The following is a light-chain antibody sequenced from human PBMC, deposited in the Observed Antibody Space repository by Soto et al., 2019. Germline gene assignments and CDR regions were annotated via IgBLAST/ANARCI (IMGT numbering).Light chain of an antibody. CDR1: QSVSSSY. CDR3: QQYGRSPLT. Sequence: EIGLTRSPGTLSLSPGERASLSCRPSQSVSSSYLAWYQQKPGQAPRLLIYGASSRATGIPDRFSGSGSGTNFTLPISRLEPEDFAVYYCQQYGRSPLTFGGGTKVDIK. J-gene: IGKJ4*01. V-gene: IGKV3-20*01. CDR2: GAS.